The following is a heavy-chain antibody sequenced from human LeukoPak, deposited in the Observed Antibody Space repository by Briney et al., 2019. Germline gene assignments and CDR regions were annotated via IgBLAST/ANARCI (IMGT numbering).Heavy chain of an antibody. CDR2: ISYDGSNK. D-gene: IGHD2-2*01. CDR1: RFTFSSYG. CDR3: AKDFPVPAALGGFDY. V-gene: IGHV3-30*18. J-gene: IGHJ4*02. Sequence: GGSLRLSCAASRFTFSSYGMHWVRQAPGKGLEWVAVISYDGSNKYYADSVKGRFTISRDNSKNTLYLQMNSLRAEDTAVYYCAKDFPVPAALGGFDYWGQGTLVTVSS.